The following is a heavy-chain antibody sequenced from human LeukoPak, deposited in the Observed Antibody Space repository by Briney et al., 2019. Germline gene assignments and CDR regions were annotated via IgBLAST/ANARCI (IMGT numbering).Heavy chain of an antibody. Sequence: ASVKVSCKASGYTFTGYYMYWVRQAPGQGLEWMGWINPNSGGTNYAQKFQGRVTMTRDTSISTAYMELSSLRSDDTAVYYCARVREMATIYDVFDIWGQGTMVTVSS. CDR2: INPNSGGT. J-gene: IGHJ3*02. CDR3: ARVREMATIYDVFDI. D-gene: IGHD5-24*01. V-gene: IGHV1-2*02. CDR1: GYTFTGYY.